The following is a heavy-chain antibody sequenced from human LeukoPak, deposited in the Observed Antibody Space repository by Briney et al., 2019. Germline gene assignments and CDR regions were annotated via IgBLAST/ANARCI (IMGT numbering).Heavy chain of an antibody. D-gene: IGHD2-8*02. J-gene: IGHJ4*02. V-gene: IGHV3-9*01. Sequence: GGSLRLSCAASGFTFDDYAMHWVRQAPGKGLEWVSGISWNSSSIGYADSVKGRFTISRDNAKNSLYLQMNSLRAEDTALYYCAKDLGGTVLAYWGQGTLVTVSS. CDR2: ISWNSSSI. CDR1: GFTFDDYA. CDR3: AKDLGGTVLAY.